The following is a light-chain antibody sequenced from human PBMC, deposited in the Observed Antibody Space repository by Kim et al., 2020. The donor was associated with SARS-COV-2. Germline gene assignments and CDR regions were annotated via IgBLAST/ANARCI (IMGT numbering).Light chain of an antibody. CDR1: SSDVGGYIH. J-gene: IGLJ3*02. Sequence: GQSSTSSCTGTSSDVGGYIHVSWYQQHPGKAPKLIIYDVNKRPSGASDRFSGSKSANTASLTISGLQAEDEAEYYCSSFTTIGTWVFGGGTQLTVL. CDR3: SSFTTIGTWV. V-gene: IGLV2-14*04. CDR2: DVN.